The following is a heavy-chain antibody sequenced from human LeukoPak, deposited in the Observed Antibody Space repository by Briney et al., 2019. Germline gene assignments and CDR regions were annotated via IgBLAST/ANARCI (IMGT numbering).Heavy chain of an antibody. D-gene: IGHD2-2*01. V-gene: IGHV4-31*03. CDR1: GGSISSGGYY. CDR3: ARVTFVGLPGSWYFDL. Sequence: PSETLSLTCTVSGGSISSGGYYWSWIRQHPGKGLEWIGYIYYSGSTYYNPSLKSRVTISVDTSKNQFSLKLSSVTAADTAVYYCARVTFVGLPGSWYFDLWGRGTLVTVSS. J-gene: IGHJ2*01. CDR2: IYYSGST.